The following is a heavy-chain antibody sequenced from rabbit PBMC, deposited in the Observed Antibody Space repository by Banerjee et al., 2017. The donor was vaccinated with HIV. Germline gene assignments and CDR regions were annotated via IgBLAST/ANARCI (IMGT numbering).Heavy chain of an antibody. J-gene: IGHJ4*01. Sequence: QEQLEESGGDLVKPEGSLTLTCKASGFDFSGNALCWFRQAPGKGPEWIGTIYAGSSGITDYASWVNGRFTISKASWTTVTLQVTSLTAADTASYFCARDRANSGGSLTLFNLWGPGTLVTVS. CDR1: GFDFSGNA. V-gene: IGHV1S45*01. CDR2: IYAGSSGIT. CDR3: ARDRANSGGSLTLFNL. D-gene: IGHD1-1*01.